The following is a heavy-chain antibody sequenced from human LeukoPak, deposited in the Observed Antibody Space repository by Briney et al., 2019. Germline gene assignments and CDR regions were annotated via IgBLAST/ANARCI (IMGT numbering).Heavy chain of an antibody. V-gene: IGHV4-4*07. CDR3: ARRHNRYYDSSGYSAPRAFDI. CDR1: GGSISSYY. D-gene: IGHD3-22*01. Sequence: SETLSLTCTVSGGSISSYYWSWIRQPAGKGLEWIGRIYASGSTNYNPSLKSRVTISVDTSKNQFSLKLSSVTAADTAVYYCARRHNRYYDSSGYSAPRAFDIWGQGTMVTVSS. CDR2: IYASGST. J-gene: IGHJ3*02.